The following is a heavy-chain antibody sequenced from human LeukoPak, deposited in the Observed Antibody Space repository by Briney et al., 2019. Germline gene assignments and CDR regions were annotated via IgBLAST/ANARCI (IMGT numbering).Heavy chain of an antibody. V-gene: IGHV4-39*07. CDR2: IYYSGST. Sequence: SETLSLTCTVSGGSISSYYWGWIRQPPGKGLEWIGSIYYSGSTYYNLSLKSRVTISVDTSKNQFSLKLSSVTAADTAVYYCARVTGSLVTFDYWGQGTLVTVSS. CDR3: ARVTGSLVTFDY. D-gene: IGHD3-9*01. CDR1: GGSISSYY. J-gene: IGHJ4*02.